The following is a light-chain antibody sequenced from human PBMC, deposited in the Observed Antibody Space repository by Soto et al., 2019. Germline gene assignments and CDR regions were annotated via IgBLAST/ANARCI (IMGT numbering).Light chain of an antibody. CDR3: SSYKSSGPVI. V-gene: IGLV2-14*01. Sequence: QSALTQPASVSGSPGQSITISCTGTSSDVGGYNYVSWYQQHPGKAPKLMIYEVSNRPSGVSNRFSGSKSGNTASLSISGLLADDEADYFFSSYKSSGPVIFGGGTQLTV. CDR1: SSDVGGYNY. CDR2: EVS. J-gene: IGLJ2*01.